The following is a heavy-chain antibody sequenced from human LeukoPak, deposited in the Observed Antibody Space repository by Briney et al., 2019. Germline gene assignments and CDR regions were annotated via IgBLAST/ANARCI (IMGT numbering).Heavy chain of an antibody. CDR2: IYYSGST. Sequence: SETLSLTCTVSGGSISSGGYYWSWIRQHPGKGLEWIGYIYYSGSTYYNPSLKSRVTISVDTSKNQFSLKLSSVTAADTAVYYCARSVAAAHGIWFDPWGQGTLVTVPS. V-gene: IGHV4-31*03. CDR1: GGSISSGGYY. CDR3: ARSVAAAHGIWFDP. D-gene: IGHD6-13*01. J-gene: IGHJ5*02.